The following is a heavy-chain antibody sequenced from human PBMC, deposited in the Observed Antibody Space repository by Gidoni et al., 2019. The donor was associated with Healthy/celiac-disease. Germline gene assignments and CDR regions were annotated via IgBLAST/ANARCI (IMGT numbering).Heavy chain of an antibody. Sequence: EVQLVESGGGLVQPGGSLRLSCAASGFPFRSYSMNWVRQAPGKGLEWVSYISSSSSTIYYADSVKGRFTISRDNAKNSLYLQMNSLRDEDTAVYYCAREEDDSSDYYFDYWGQGTLVTVSS. D-gene: IGHD3-22*01. V-gene: IGHV3-48*02. J-gene: IGHJ4*02. CDR1: GFPFRSYS. CDR2: ISSSSSTI. CDR3: AREEDDSSDYYFDY.